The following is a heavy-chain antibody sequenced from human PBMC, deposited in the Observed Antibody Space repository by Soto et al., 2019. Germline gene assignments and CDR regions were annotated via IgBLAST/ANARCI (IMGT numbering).Heavy chain of an antibody. CDR3: ARNGTYSSSLSQYSGMDV. V-gene: IGHV1-69*01. CDR2: IVPMFGTP. D-gene: IGHD6-6*01. CDR1: GGTFADFI. Sequence: QVQLVQSGAEVKEPGSSVKVSCKASGGTFADFIMNWVRQTPGQGLEWMGGIVPMFGTPTYAEKFKGRVTISATGSTSTDYMELTSLRSEDTAVYYCARNGTYSSSLSQYSGMDVWGRGTTVTVS. J-gene: IGHJ6*02.